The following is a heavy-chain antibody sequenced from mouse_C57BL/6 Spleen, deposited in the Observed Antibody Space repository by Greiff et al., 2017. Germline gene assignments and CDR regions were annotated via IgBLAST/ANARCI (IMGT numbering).Heavy chain of an antibody. V-gene: IGHV1-54*01. CDR3: ARGDYYGSDYAMDY. CDR1: GYAFTNYL. CDR2: INPGSGGT. Sequence: VKLQESGAELVRPGTSVTVSCKASGYAFTNYLIEWVKQRPGQGLEWIGVINPGSGGTNYNEKLKGKATLTADKSSSTAYLQLSRLTSEDSAVXVCARGDYYGSDYAMDYWGQGTSVTVSS. J-gene: IGHJ4*01. D-gene: IGHD1-1*01.